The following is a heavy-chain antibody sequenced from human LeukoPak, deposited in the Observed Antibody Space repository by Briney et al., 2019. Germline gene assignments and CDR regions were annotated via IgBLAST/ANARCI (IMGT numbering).Heavy chain of an antibody. CDR2: IYTSGST. CDR3: ARGSSDILTGYFTFDY. V-gene: IGHV4-4*07. CDR1: GGSISSYY. Sequence: PSETLSLTCTVSGGSISSYYWSWIRQPAGKGLEWIGRIYTSGSTNYNPSLKSRVTMSVDTSKNQFSLKLSSVTAADTAVYYCARGSSDILTGYFTFDYWGQGTLVTVSS. J-gene: IGHJ4*02. D-gene: IGHD3-9*01.